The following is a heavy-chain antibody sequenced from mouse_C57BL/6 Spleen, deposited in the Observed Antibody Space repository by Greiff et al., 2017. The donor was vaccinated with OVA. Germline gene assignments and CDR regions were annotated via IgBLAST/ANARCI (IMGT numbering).Heavy chain of an antibody. J-gene: IGHJ3*01. CDR3: ARRAGSSPFAY. V-gene: IGHV1-69*01. D-gene: IGHD1-1*01. CDR2: IDPSDSYT. CDR1: GYTFTSHW. Sequence: QVQLQQPGAELVMPGASVKLSCKASGYTFTSHWMHWVKQRPGQGLEWIGEIDPSDSYTNYNQKFKGKSTLTVDKSSSTAYMQLSSLTSEDSAVYYCARRAGSSPFAYWGQGTLVTVSA.